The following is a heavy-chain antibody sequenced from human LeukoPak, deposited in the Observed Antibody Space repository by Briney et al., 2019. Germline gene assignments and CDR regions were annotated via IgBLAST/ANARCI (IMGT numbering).Heavy chain of an antibody. Sequence: SETLSLICAVSGGSISSGGYSWSWIRQPPGKGLEWIGYIYHSGSTYYNPSLKSRVTISVDRSKNQFSLKLSSVTAADTAVYYCATAYGDPGYFDLWGRGTLVTVSS. D-gene: IGHD4-17*01. CDR3: ATAYGDPGYFDL. CDR2: IYHSGST. CDR1: GGSISSGGYS. J-gene: IGHJ2*01. V-gene: IGHV4-30-2*01.